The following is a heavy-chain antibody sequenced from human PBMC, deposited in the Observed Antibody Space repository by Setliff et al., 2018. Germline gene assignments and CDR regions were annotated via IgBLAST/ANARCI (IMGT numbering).Heavy chain of an antibody. Sequence: TSETLSLTCTVSGGSIGPHYWSWIRQAPGKGLEWIGHIFYSDTAKYNPSLESRAAISVGSSKNQFSLKLRSVTAADTAVYYCARDRSTVIRGVTSFFYYYMDVWGGGTTVTVSS. CDR2: IFYSDTA. V-gene: IGHV4-59*11. D-gene: IGHD3-10*01. CDR1: GGSIGPHY. J-gene: IGHJ6*03. CDR3: ARDRSTVIRGVTSFFYYYMDV.